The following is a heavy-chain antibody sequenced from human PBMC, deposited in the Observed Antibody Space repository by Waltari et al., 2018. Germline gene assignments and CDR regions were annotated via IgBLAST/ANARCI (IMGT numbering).Heavy chain of an antibody. V-gene: IGHV1-69*08. CDR1: GGTFSRYS. D-gene: IGHD4-17*01. Sequence: QVQLVQSGAEVKEPGLSVKVSCKTSGGTFSRYSISWVRQAPGQGPEWMGRIILILGTTTYAKKFQGRVTITADKSTSTVVMELTRLTSDDTAIYYCAREREHDDGDYEDEYYYGMDVWGQGTTVIVSS. CDR3: AREREHDDGDYEDEYYYGMDV. CDR2: IILILGTT. J-gene: IGHJ6*02.